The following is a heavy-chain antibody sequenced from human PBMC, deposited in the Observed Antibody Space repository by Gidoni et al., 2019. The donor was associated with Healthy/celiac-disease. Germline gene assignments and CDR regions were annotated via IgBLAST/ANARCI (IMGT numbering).Heavy chain of an antibody. D-gene: IGHD1-26*01. Sequence: EVQLLESGGGLVQPGGSLRLSCAASGFTLSSYAMSWVRQATGKGLEWVSAISGSGGSTYYADSVKGRFTISRDNSKNTLYLQMNSLRAEDTAVYYCANRELGALQGAFDIWGQGTMVTVSS. J-gene: IGHJ3*02. CDR2: ISGSGGST. CDR3: ANRELGALQGAFDI. CDR1: GFTLSSYA. V-gene: IGHV3-23*01.